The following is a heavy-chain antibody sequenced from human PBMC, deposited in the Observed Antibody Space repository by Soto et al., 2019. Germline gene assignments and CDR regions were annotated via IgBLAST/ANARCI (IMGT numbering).Heavy chain of an antibody. V-gene: IGHV5-51*01. CDR2: IYPGDSDT. CDR1: GYSFTSYW. D-gene: IGHD2-2*01. CDR3: ARQARYCSSTSCQHHGWHYYYYMDV. Sequence: GESLKISCKGSGYSFTSYWIGWVRQMPGKGLEWMGIIYPGDSDTRYSPSFQGQVTISADKSISTAYLQWSSLKASDTAMYYCARQARYCSSTSCQHHGWHYYYYMDVWGKGTTVTVSS. J-gene: IGHJ6*03.